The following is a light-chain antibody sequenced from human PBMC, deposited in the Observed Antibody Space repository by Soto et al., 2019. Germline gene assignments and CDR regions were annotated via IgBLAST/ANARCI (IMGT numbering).Light chain of an antibody. J-gene: IGKJ1*01. CDR3: QKYNSAPQT. CDR1: QGIIDY. Sequence: DIQMSQSPSSLSASVGDRVTISCRASQGIIDYLAWYQQKPGKAPKLLIYAASTLQSGVPSRFSGSGSGTDFTLTISSLQREDVATYYCQKYNSAPQTFRQGTKVEIK. V-gene: IGKV1-27*01. CDR2: AAS.